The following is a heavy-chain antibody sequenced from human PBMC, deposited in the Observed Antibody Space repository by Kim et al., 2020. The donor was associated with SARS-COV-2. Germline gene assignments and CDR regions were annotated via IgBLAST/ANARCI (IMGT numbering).Heavy chain of an antibody. CDR3: ARAGLGFSGSYPRLQY. J-gene: IGHJ4*02. D-gene: IGHD1-26*01. CDR1: GGSISSGGYY. V-gene: IGHV4-31*03. CDR2: IYYSGST. Sequence: SETLSLTCTVSGGSISSGGYYWSWIRQHPGKGLEWIGYIYYSGSTYYNPSLKSRVTISVDTSKNQFSLKLSSVTAADTAVYYCARAGLGFSGSYPRLQYWGQGTLVTVSS.